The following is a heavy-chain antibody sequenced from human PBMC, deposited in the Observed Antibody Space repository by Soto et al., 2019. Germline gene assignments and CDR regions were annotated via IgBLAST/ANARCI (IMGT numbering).Heavy chain of an antibody. V-gene: IGHV3-21*01. J-gene: IGHJ4*02. D-gene: IGHD5-12*01. CDR3: ARSNGRDGYKHFEY. Sequence: VGSLRLSCAASGFTFSIYSMAWVRQAPGKGLEWLSSISYSSDYIYYADSVKGRFTISRDNAKNSLYLQMNSLRAEDTAVYYCARSNGRDGYKHFEYWGQRLLGTVSS. CDR1: GFTFSIYS. CDR2: ISYSSDYI.